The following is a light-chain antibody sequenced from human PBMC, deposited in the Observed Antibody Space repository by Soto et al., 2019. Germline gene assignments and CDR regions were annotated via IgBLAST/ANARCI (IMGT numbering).Light chain of an antibody. Sequence: AILVTQSTSSLSASVGDRVTVTCRASQGIRNDLAWYQQKPGKAPKLLIYEASTLQSGVPSRFSGSYSGTVFTLTIGSLQPEDFATYYCLQDFNCPRTFGQGTKVDIK. V-gene: IGKV1-6*01. CDR1: QGIRND. J-gene: IGKJ1*01. CDR2: EAS. CDR3: LQDFNCPRT.